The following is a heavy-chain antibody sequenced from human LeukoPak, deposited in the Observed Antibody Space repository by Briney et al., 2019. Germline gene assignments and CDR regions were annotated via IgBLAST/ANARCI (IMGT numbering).Heavy chain of an antibody. J-gene: IGHJ6*03. Sequence: PSETLSLTCAVYGGSFSGYYWSWIRQPPGKGLEWIGEINHSGSTNYNPSLKSRVTISVDTSKNQFSLKLSSVTAADTAVYYCARGIVATIGYYYMDVWGQGTLVTVSS. D-gene: IGHD5-12*01. CDR3: ARGIVATIGYYYMDV. CDR1: GGSFSGYY. CDR2: INHSGST. V-gene: IGHV4-34*01.